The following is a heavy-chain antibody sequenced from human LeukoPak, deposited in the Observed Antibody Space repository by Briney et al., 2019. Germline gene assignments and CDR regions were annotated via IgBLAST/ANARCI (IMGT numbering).Heavy chain of an antibody. CDR3: ARDAGFGGIAVDGTPLGYMDV. Sequence: SETLSLTCTVSGGSISSYYWSWIRQPAGKGLEWIGRIYPSGSTNYNPSLKSPVTMSVDTYKNQFSLKLSSVTDADTAVYYCARDAGFGGIAVDGTPLGYMDVWGKGTTVPVSS. J-gene: IGHJ6*03. CDR2: IYPSGST. CDR1: GGSISSYY. D-gene: IGHD6-19*01. V-gene: IGHV4-4*07.